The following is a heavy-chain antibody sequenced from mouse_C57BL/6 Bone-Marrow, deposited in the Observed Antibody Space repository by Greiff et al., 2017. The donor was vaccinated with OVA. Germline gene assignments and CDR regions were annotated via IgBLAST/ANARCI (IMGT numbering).Heavy chain of an antibody. V-gene: IGHV14-4*01. D-gene: IGHD1-1*01. CDR3: TGYYYGSSPAWFAY. CDR2: IDPDNGDT. Sequence: EVQLQQSGAELVRPGASVKLSCTASGFNIKDDYMHWVKQRPEQGLEWIGWIDPDNGDTEYASKFQGKATITADTSSNTAYLQLSSLTSEDTAVYYCTGYYYGSSPAWFAYWGQGTLVTVSA. J-gene: IGHJ3*01. CDR1: GFNIKDDY.